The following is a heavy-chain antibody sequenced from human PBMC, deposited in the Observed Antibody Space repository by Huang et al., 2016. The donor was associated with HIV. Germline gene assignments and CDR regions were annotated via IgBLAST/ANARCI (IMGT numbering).Heavy chain of an antibody. CDR1: GFTFNNLG. CDR2: NAYDGSSS. CDR3: AKESRWYSDLDN. J-gene: IGHJ4*02. D-gene: IGHD2-15*01. Sequence: VQLVESGGGVVQCGMSLSLSCVASGFTFNNLGMHWVRQAAGKGLEWVAVNAYDGSSSGYSESGKGRFTISRDNPMDNLYLQMNSQRPDDTAVYYCAKESRWYSDLDNWGQGTLVTV. V-gene: IGHV3-30*18.